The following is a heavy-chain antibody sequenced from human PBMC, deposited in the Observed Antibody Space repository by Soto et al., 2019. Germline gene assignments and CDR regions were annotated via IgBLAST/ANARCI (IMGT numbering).Heavy chain of an antibody. CDR3: ARESEDLTSNFAY. J-gene: IGHJ4*02. Sequence: SLRLSCAASGFTFTRYSMNLVRQAPGKWLEWVSSISSTTNYIYYVDSMKGRFTISRDNAKNSMYLEMNSMRAEDTAVYYCARESEDLTSNFAYWGQGTLVTVSS. CDR1: GFTFTRYS. CDR2: ISSTTNYI. V-gene: IGHV3-21*06.